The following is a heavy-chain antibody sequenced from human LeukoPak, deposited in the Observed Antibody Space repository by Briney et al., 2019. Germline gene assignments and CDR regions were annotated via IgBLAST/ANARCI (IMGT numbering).Heavy chain of an antibody. CDR2: ISNDGRNE. D-gene: IGHD3-3*01. J-gene: IGHJ4*02. Sequence: PGGSLRLSCAASGFAFSSYAMHWVRQAPGKGLEWVTVISNDGRNEYYADSVKGRFTISRDNSKNTLYLQMNSLRAEDTAVYYCARETRFLEWLYLDYWAREPWSPSPQ. CDR3: ARETRFLEWLYLDY. CDR1: GFAFSSYA. V-gene: IGHV3-30*04.